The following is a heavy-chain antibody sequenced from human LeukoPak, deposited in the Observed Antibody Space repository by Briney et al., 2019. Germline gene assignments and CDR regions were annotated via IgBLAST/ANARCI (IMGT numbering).Heavy chain of an antibody. CDR1: GGSFSGYY. J-gene: IGHJ6*02. D-gene: IGHD3-10*01. CDR2: INHSGST. V-gene: IGHV4-34*01. CDR3: ARANVGELPDYYYGMDV. Sequence: PSETLSLTCAVYGGSFSGYYWSWIRQPPGKGLEWIGEINHSGSTNYNPSLKSRVTISVDTSKNQFSLKLSSVTAADTAVYYCARANVGELPDYYYGMDVWGQGTTVTVSS.